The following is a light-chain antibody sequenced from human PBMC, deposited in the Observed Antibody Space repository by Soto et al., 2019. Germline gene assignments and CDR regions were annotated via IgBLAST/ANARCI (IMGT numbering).Light chain of an antibody. CDR3: AAWDDSLNGYV. Sequence: QSVLTQPPSASGTPGQRVTISCSGTTSNIGSNPVNWYQQLPGTAPKLLIYSNIQRPSGVPARLSGSKSGTSASLAIRGLQSEDEADYYCAAWDDSLNGYVFGTGTQLTVL. CDR1: TSNIGSNP. J-gene: IGLJ1*01. V-gene: IGLV1-44*01. CDR2: SNI.